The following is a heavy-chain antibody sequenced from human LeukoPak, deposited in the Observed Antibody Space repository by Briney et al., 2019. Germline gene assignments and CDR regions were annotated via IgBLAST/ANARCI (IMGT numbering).Heavy chain of an antibody. V-gene: IGHV3-48*01. CDR2: ISSSIITI. CDR3: ARDRGPYCSGGSCYNY. J-gene: IGHJ4*02. Sequence: PGGTLRLSCAASGFTFSSYSMNWVRQAPGKGLEWVSYISSSIITIYYADSVKGRFTISRDNAKNSLYLQMNSLRAEDTAVYYCARDRGPYCSGGSCYNYWGQGTLVTVSS. CDR1: GFTFSSYS. D-gene: IGHD2-15*01.